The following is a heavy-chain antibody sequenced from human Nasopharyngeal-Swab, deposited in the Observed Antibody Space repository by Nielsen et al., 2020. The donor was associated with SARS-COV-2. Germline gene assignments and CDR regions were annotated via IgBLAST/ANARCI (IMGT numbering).Heavy chain of an antibody. V-gene: IGHV3-30*18. D-gene: IGHD2-21*01. CDR1: GFTFSSYS. CDR3: AKVWWAETDAFDF. Sequence: GGSLRLSCAASGFTFSSYSMHWVRQAAGKGLEWVAGISDDGNDQNYAEFVEGRLTISRDNSKNTLFLEMNSLRAEDTAVYYCAKVWWAETDAFDFWGQGTTVTVSS. J-gene: IGHJ3*01. CDR2: ISDDGNDQ.